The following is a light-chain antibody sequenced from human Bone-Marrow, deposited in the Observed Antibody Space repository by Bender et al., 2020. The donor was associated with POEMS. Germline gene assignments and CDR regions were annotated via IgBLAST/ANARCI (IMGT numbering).Light chain of an antibody. CDR2: GNT. Sequence: QSVLTQPPSVSGAPGQRVTISCAGSGSNIGAGYDVHWYQQLPGAAPKFLIYGNTNRPSGVPDRFSGSKSGYTASLAITGLQSDDEAIYFCVAWDASLNGWVFGGGTKLTVL. CDR1: GSNIGAGYD. CDR3: VAWDASLNGWV. J-gene: IGLJ3*02. V-gene: IGLV1-50*01.